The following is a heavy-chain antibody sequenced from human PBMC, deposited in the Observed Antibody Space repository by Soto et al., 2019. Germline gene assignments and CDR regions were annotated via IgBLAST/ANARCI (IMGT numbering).Heavy chain of an antibody. CDR3: ARMATFGSLNWFDP. CDR1: GYSFTNND. D-gene: IGHD3-16*01. Sequence: ASVKVSCKASGYSFTNNDVSWVRQATGQGLEWMGWMNPGIGDTGYAQKFQGRVTMTRDISIATAYMELSSLRSDDTAIYYCARMATFGSLNWFDPWGQGTLVTVSS. V-gene: IGHV1-8*01. CDR2: MNPGIGDT. J-gene: IGHJ5*02.